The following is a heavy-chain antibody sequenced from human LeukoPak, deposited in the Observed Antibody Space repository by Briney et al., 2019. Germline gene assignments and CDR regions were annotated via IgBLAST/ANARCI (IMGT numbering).Heavy chain of an antibody. J-gene: IGHJ6*03. CDR3: AFSSYYLQGNYYYMDV. D-gene: IGHD1-26*01. Sequence: GGSLRLSCATSGFTFSSYSMTWVRQAPGKGLDWVSSINSYSSDIYYADSVKGRSTISRDNAKNSLYLQMNSLRSDDTTVYYCAFSSYYLQGNYYYMDVWGKGTTVTVSS. V-gene: IGHV3-21*04. CDR1: GFTFSSYS. CDR2: INSYSSDI.